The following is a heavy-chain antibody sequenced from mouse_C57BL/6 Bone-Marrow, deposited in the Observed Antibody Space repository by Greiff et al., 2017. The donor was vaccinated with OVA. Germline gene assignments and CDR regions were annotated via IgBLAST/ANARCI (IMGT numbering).Heavy chain of an antibody. D-gene: IGHD1-1*01. CDR2: ISNGGGST. J-gene: IGHJ4*01. V-gene: IGHV5-12*01. Sequence: EVKLMESGGGLVQPGGSLKLSCAASGFTFSDYYMYWVRQTPEKRLEWVAYISNGGGSTYYPDTVKGRFTISRDNAKNTLYLQMSRLKSEDTAMYYCARLGHYYGSSPYYAMDYWGQGTSVTVSS. CDR1: GFTFSDYY. CDR3: ARLGHYYGSSPYYAMDY.